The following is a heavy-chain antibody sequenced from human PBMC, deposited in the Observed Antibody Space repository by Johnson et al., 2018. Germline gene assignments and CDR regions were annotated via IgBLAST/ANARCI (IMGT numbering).Heavy chain of an antibody. CDR2: IIPILGTA. D-gene: IGHD3-22*01. V-gene: IGHV1-69*01. CDR3: ARARYDTSGYSIQH. CDR1: GGTFSNYA. Sequence: QVQLVESGAEVKKPGSSVKVSCKASGGTFSNYAISWVRQAPGQGLEWMGGIIPILGTANYAQKFQGRVTITEDESTSTAYMGLRSLRSEATAVYYCARARYDTSGYSIQHWGQGTLVTVSS. J-gene: IGHJ1*01.